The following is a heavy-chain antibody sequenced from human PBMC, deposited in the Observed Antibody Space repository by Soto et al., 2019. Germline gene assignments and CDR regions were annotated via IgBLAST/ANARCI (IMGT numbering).Heavy chain of an antibody. CDR3: ARVASDYINSADH. CDR2: IGGSGGNT. Sequence: EVQLLESGGGLVQPGGSLRLSCAASGFIFNAYAMTWVRQAPAKGLEWVSAIGGSGGNTYYAASVKGRFTISRDNSKDTVDLEMNRLRVDDTAVYFCARVASDYINSADHWGQGILVTVSS. J-gene: IGHJ4*02. V-gene: IGHV3-23*01. D-gene: IGHD4-4*01. CDR1: GFIFNAYA.